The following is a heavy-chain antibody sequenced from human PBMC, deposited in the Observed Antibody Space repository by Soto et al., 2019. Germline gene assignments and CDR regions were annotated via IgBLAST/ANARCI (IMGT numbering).Heavy chain of an antibody. V-gene: IGHV6-1*01. CDR2: TLYRSKWYN. CDR1: GDSVSTSAAS. J-gene: IGHJ6*02. Sequence: SQTLSLTCVISGDSVSTSAASWSWIRQSPSRGLEWLVRTLYRSKWYNEYAVSVKSRITFNSDTSKNQISLHLNSVTPEDTAVYYRAPDAGTTLKYPHAMDVWGQGTTVTVSS. D-gene: IGHD2-2*01. CDR3: APDAGTTLKYPHAMDV.